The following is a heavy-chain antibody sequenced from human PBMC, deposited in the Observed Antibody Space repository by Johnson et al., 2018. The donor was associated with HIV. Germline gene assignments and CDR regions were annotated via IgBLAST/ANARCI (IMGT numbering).Heavy chain of an antibody. V-gene: IGHV3-30*04. CDR1: GFTFSSYA. CDR2: ISYDGRNK. D-gene: IGHD6-13*01. Sequence: QMQLVESGGGVVQPGRSLRLSCAASGFTFSSYAMHWVRQAPGKGLEWVAVISYDGRNKYYADSVKGRFTISRDNAKNSLYLQMNSLNTEDTAVYYCASGLAAARGAFDIWGQGTMVTVSS. CDR3: ASGLAAARGAFDI. J-gene: IGHJ3*02.